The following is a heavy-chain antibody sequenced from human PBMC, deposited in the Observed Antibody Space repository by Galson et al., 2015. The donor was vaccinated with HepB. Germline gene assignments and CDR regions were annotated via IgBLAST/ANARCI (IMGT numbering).Heavy chain of an antibody. V-gene: IGHV1-69*06. J-gene: IGHJ4*02. D-gene: IGHD1-26*01. Sequence: SVKVSCKASGGTFSRYAISWVRQAPGQGLEWMGGIIPIFGTANYAQKFQGRVTITADKSTSTAYMELSSLRSEDTAVYYCARDSEARGSYYYFDYWGQGTLVTVSS. CDR3: ARDSEARGSYYYFDY. CDR1: GGTFSRYA. CDR2: IIPIFGTA.